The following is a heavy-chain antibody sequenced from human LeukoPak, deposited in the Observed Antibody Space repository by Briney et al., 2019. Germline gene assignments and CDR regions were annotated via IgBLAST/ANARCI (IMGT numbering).Heavy chain of an antibody. D-gene: IGHD6-13*01. CDR1: GGSFSGYY. CDR3: ARGQGGIAAAGFDY. Sequence: SETLSLTCAVYGGSFSGYYWSWIRQPPGKGLEWIGEINHSGSTNYNPSLKSRVTISVDTSKNQFSLKLSSVTAADTAVYYCARGQGGIAAAGFDYWGQGTLVAVSS. CDR2: INHSGST. V-gene: IGHV4-34*01. J-gene: IGHJ4*02.